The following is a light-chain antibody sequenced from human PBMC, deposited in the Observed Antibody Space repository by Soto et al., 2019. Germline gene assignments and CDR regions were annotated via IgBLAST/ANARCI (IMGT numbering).Light chain of an antibody. V-gene: IGKV3D-15*01. Sequence: EIVLTQSPATLSLSPGERATLSCRASQSVGSYLAWYQQKPGQAPRLLIYGASTRATGIPARFSGSGSGTEFTLTISSLQSEDFAVYYCQQYNNWPPLTFGQGTRLEIK. CDR2: GAS. CDR1: QSVGSY. CDR3: QQYNNWPPLT. J-gene: IGKJ5*01.